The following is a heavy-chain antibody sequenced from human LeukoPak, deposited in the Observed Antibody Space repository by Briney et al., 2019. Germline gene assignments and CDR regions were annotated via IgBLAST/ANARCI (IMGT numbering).Heavy chain of an antibody. Sequence: VQPGGSLRLSCAASGFTFSSYSMNWVRPAPGKGLEWISYISSSSSNIYYADSVKGRFTISRDNAKNSLYLHMNSLRDEDTAVYYCARDWPMDVWGQGTTVTVSS. V-gene: IGHV3-48*02. CDR2: ISSSSSNI. CDR1: GFTFSSYS. J-gene: IGHJ6*02. CDR3: ARDWPMDV.